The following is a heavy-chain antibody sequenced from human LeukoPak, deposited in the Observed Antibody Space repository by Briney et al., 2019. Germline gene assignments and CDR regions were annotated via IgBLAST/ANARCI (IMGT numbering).Heavy chain of an antibody. CDR1: GFTFSSYW. CDR2: IKQDGSEK. D-gene: IGHD3-10*01. Sequence: GGSLRLSCAASGFTFSSYWMSWVRQAPGKGLEWVANIKQDGSEKYYVDSVEGRFTISRDNAKNSLYLQMNSLRAEDTAVYYCARDLYYGSGSYYYYYGMDVWGQGTTVTVSS. J-gene: IGHJ6*02. CDR3: ARDLYYGSGSYYYYYGMDV. V-gene: IGHV3-7*01.